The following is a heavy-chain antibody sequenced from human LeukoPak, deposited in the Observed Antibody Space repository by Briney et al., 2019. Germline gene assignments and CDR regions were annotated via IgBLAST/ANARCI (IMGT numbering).Heavy chain of an antibody. CDR2: ISWNSGSI. CDR1: GFTFSSYA. Sequence: GGSLRLSCAASGFTFSSYAMSWVRQAPGKGLEWVSGISWNSGSIGYADSVKGRFTISRDNAKNSLYLQMNSLRAEDTALYYCAKGYYDSSGYLDVGDAFDIWGQGTMVTVSS. D-gene: IGHD3-22*01. V-gene: IGHV3-9*01. J-gene: IGHJ3*02. CDR3: AKGYYDSSGYLDVGDAFDI.